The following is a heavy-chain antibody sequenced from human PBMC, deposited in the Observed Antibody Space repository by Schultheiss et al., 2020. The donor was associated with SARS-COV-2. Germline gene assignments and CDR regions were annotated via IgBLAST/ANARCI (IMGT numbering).Heavy chain of an antibody. D-gene: IGHD6-6*01. CDR2: IGTAGDT. V-gene: IGHV3-13*01. Sequence: GGSLRLSCAASGFTFSSYDMHWVRQATGKGLEWVSAIGTAGDTYYPGSVKGRFTISRENAKNSLYLQMNSLRAGDTAVYYCAREEAARHYYYYGMDVWGQGTTVTVSS. J-gene: IGHJ6*02. CDR1: GFTFSSYD. CDR3: AREEAARHYYYYGMDV.